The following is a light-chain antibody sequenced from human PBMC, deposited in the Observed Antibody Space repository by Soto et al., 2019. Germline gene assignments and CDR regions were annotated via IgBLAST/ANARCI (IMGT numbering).Light chain of an antibody. CDR1: QSVSGN. Sequence: EIVMAQSPATLSVSPGERATLSCRASQSVSGNLAWYQQKPGQAPRLLIYGASTRATGIPARFSGSGSGTEFTLTISSLQSEDFAVYYCQQYNNWTPAFGQGTKVEIK. CDR3: QQYNNWTPA. J-gene: IGKJ1*01. V-gene: IGKV3-15*01. CDR2: GAS.